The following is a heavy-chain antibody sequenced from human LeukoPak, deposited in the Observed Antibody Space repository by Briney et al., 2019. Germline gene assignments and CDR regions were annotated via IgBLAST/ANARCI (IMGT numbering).Heavy chain of an antibody. J-gene: IGHJ4*02. V-gene: IGHV3-53*01. CDR3: AEPEGGYYDIRPD. Sequence: QSGGSLRLSCVASGFDVSDNFMIWVRQAPGQGLEWISIIYASGGAYHADSVKGRFTISRDNSKNTLYLQMNSLRAEDTAVYYCAEPEGGYYDIRPDWGQGTLVTVSS. CDR1: GFDVSDNF. D-gene: IGHD3-22*01. CDR2: IYASGGA.